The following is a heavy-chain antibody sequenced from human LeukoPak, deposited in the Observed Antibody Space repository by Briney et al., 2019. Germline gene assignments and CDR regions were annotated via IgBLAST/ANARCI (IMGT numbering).Heavy chain of an antibody. D-gene: IGHD3-22*01. Sequence: SQTLSLTCTVSGGSISSGDYYWSWIRQPPGKGLEWIGYIYYSGSTYYNPSLKSRVTISVDTSKNQFSLKLSSVTAADTAVYHCARGDMIVVVDYWGQGTLVTVSS. CDR2: IYYSGST. CDR1: GGSISSGDYY. CDR3: ARGDMIVVVDY. V-gene: IGHV4-30-4*01. J-gene: IGHJ4*02.